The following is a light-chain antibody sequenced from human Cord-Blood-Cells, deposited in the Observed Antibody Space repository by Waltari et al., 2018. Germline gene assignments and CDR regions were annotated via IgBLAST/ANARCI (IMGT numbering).Light chain of an antibody. CDR1: QSVSSSY. V-gene: IGKV3-20*01. Sequence: EIVLTQYPRTLLSFPGERATLPCRASQSVSSSYLSWYQQKPGQAPRLLIYGASSRATGIPDRFSGSGSGTDFTLTISRLEPEDFAVYYCQQYGSSLYTFGQGTKLEIK. CDR3: QQYGSSLYT. J-gene: IGKJ2*01. CDR2: GAS.